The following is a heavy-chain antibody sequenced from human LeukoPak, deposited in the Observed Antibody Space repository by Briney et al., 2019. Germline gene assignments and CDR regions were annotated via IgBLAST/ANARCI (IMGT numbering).Heavy chain of an antibody. CDR3: ARDRGCSGGSCYGLDY. Sequence: PSQTLSLTCTVSGGSISSGSYYWSWIRQPAGKGLEWIGRICTSGSTNYNPSLKSRVTISVDTSKNQFSLKLSSVTAADTAVYYCARDRGCSGGSCYGLDYWGQGTLVTVSS. CDR2: ICTSGST. D-gene: IGHD2-15*01. J-gene: IGHJ4*02. CDR1: GGSISSGSYY. V-gene: IGHV4-61*02.